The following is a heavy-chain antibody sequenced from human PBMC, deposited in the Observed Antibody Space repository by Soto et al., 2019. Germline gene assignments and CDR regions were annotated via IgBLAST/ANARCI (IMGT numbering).Heavy chain of an antibody. J-gene: IGHJ4*02. CDR3: AKDNHHDLDYFDY. CDR2: ISWNSGSI. V-gene: IGHV3-9*01. Sequence: GGSLRLSCAASGFTFDDYAMHWVRQAPGKGLEWVSGISWNSGSIGYADSVKGRFTISRDNAKNSLYLQMNSLRAEDTALYYCAKDNHHDLDYFDYWGQGTLVTVSS. CDR1: GFTFDDYA.